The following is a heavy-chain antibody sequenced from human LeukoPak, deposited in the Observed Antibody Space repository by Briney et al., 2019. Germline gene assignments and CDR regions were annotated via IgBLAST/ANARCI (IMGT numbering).Heavy chain of an antibody. Sequence: GGSLRLSCAASGFTVSSNYMSWVRQAPGKRLEWVSIIYSGGSTYYADSVKGRFTTSRDNSKNTLYLQMNSLRAEDTAVYYCARWRRGEYYYDSSGYYFDYWGQGTLVTVSS. V-gene: IGHV3-66*01. CDR2: IYSGGST. D-gene: IGHD3-22*01. J-gene: IGHJ4*02. CDR1: GFTVSSNY. CDR3: ARWRRGEYYYDSSGYYFDY.